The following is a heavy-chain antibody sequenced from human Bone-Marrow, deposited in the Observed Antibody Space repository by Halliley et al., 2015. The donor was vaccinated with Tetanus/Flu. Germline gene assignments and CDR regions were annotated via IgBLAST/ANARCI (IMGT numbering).Heavy chain of an antibody. CDR3: AFQWCSSAICSTYHTYGYYDY. J-gene: IGHJ4*02. CDR2: GRNT. D-gene: IGHD2-2*01. V-gene: IGHV3-23*01. Sequence: GRNTYFADSVKGRFTISRDNSKYTLFLQMNSLRDDDTALYYCAFQWCSSAICSTYHTYGYYDYWGQGTLVTVSS.